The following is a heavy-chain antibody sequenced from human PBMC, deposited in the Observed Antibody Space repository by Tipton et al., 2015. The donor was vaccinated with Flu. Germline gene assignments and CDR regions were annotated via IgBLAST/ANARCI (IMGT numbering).Heavy chain of an antibody. CDR1: GGTFRSYI. V-gene: IGHV1-69*15. Sequence: QSGAEVKKPGSSVKVSCKASGGTFRSYIFNWVRQAPGQGLEWMGRITPILGTADYAQKFQGRVTVTGDESTNTAYMELSSLRSADTAVYFCARGTGIHALDMWGQGSMITVSS. CDR2: ITPILGTA. D-gene: IGHD3/OR15-3a*01. CDR3: ARGTGIHALDM. J-gene: IGHJ3*02.